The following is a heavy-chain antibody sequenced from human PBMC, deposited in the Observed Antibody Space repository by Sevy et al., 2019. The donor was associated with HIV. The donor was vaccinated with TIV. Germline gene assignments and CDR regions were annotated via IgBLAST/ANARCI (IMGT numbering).Heavy chain of an antibody. J-gene: IGHJ4*02. D-gene: IGHD2-8*01. Sequence: GGSLRLSCAASGFTFSKYSMSWVRQPPGKGLEWVSTLSFGCGGINNEDPLKGRFTISRDNSKSSVYLQMNNLRPEDTAVYYCAREGCTKPHDYWGQGTLVTVSS. CDR1: GFTFSKYS. V-gene: IGHV3-23*01. CDR2: LSFGCGGI. CDR3: AREGCTKPHDY.